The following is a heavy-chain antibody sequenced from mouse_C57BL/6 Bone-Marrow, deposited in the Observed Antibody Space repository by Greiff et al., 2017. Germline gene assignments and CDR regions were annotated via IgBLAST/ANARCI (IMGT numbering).Heavy chain of an antibody. CDR2: ILPGSGST. J-gene: IGHJ2*01. CDR3: ARNDGYLFDY. V-gene: IGHV1-9*01. CDR1: GYTFTGYW. D-gene: IGHD2-3*01. Sequence: VKLQESGAELMKPGASVKLSCKATGYTFTGYWIEWVKQRPGHGLEWIGEILPGSGSTNYNEKFKGKATFTADTSSNTAYMQLGSLTTEDSAIYYCARNDGYLFDYWGQGTTLTVSS.